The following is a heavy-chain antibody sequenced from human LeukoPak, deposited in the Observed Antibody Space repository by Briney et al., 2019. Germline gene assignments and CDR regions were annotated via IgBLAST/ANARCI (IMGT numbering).Heavy chain of an antibody. Sequence: ASVKVSCKASGYTFTSYDINWVRQATGQGLGWMGWMNPNSGNTGYAQKFQGRVTMTRNTSISTAYMELSSLRSEDTAVYYCARGRYYYYDSSGYYYYGMDVWGQGTTVTVSS. V-gene: IGHV1-8*01. CDR3: ARGRYYYYDSSGYYYYGMDV. J-gene: IGHJ6*02. D-gene: IGHD3-22*01. CDR2: MNPNSGNT. CDR1: GYTFTSYD.